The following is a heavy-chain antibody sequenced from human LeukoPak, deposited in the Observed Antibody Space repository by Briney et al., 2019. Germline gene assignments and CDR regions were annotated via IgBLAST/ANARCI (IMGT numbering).Heavy chain of an antibody. CDR1: GYTFTGYY. J-gene: IGHJ4*02. Sequence: ASVKVSCKASGYTFTGYYMHWVRQAPGQGLEWMGRINPNSGGTNYAQKFQGRVTMTRDTSISTAYMELSRLRSEDTAVYYCASHYYDSSGYYFRPYYFDYWGQGTLVTVSS. CDR3: ASHYYDSSGYYFRPYYFDY. V-gene: IGHV1-2*06. CDR2: INPNSGGT. D-gene: IGHD3-22*01.